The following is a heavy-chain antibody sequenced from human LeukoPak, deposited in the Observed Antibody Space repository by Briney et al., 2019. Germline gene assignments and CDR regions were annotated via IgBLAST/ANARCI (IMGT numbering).Heavy chain of an antibody. Sequence: SETLSLTCTVSGGSISSYYWSWIRQPPGKGLEWIGYIYYSGSTNYNPSLKSRVTISVDTSKNQFSLKLSSVTAAVTAVYYCARHRYGGSYDFDYWGQGTLVTVSS. D-gene: IGHD4-23*01. CDR3: ARHRYGGSYDFDY. V-gene: IGHV4-59*08. CDR2: IYYSGST. J-gene: IGHJ4*02. CDR1: GGSISSYY.